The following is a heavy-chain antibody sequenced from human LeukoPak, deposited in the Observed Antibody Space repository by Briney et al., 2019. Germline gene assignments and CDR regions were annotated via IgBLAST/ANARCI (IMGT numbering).Heavy chain of an antibody. CDR1: GASIRGSITSGTYC. V-gene: IGHV4-61*02. D-gene: IGHD1-14*01. J-gene: IGHJ4*02. Sequence: PSQTLFLTCTVSGASIRGSITSGTYCWNWIRQPAGKGLEWIGRMYNSGTTINYNPYLKSRVTISVDTSKNQFSLNVTSVTAADTAVYYSARSTNRLDSWGQGTLVIVSS. CDR3: ARSTNRLDS. CDR2: MYNSGTT.